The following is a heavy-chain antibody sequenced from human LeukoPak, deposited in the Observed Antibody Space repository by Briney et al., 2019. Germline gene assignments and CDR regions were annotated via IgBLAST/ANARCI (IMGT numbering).Heavy chain of an antibody. CDR3: TTVTDGGSDY. CDR1: GFTFSYAW. D-gene: IGHD2-8*01. V-gene: IGHV3-15*01. CDR2: IKSKINDGTA. Sequence: PGGSLRLSCAASGFTFSYAWMSWVRHAPGKGLELVGRIKSKINDGTADYAAPVKGRFTISRDDSKNTLSLQMNSLKTEDTAVYYCTTVTDGGSDYWGQGTLVTVSS. J-gene: IGHJ4*02.